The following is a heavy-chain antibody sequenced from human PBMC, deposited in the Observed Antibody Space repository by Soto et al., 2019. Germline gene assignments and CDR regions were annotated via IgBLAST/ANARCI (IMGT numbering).Heavy chain of an antibody. CDR2: ISWNSGSI. V-gene: IGHV3-9*01. Sequence: EVQLVESGGGLVQPGRSLRLSCAASGFTFDDYAMHWVRQAPGKGLEWVSGISWNSGSIGYADSVKGRFTISRDNAKNSLYLLMNSLRAEDTVLYYCAKDARVSSCWFFDYWGQGTLVTVSS. CDR1: GFTFDDYA. J-gene: IGHJ4*02. D-gene: IGHD6-19*01. CDR3: AKDARVSSCWFFDY.